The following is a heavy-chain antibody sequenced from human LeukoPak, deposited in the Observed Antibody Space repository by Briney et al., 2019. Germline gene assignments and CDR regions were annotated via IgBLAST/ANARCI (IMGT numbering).Heavy chain of an antibody. J-gene: IGHJ6*02. Sequence: SETLSLTCTVSGGSISSYYLSWIRQPPRKGLEWIGCIYYSGSTNYNPSLTRRVTISADTSKSQFSLKLRSVTAADTAVYYCARVGYYYYGMDVWGQGTTVTVSS. V-gene: IGHV4-59*01. CDR2: IYYSGST. CDR3: ARVGYYYYGMDV. CDR1: GGSISSYY.